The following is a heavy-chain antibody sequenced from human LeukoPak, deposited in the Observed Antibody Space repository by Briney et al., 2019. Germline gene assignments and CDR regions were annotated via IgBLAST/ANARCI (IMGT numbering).Heavy chain of an antibody. Sequence: GGSLRLSCAASGFTVSSNDMSWVRQAPGKGLEWVSVIYSGGSTYYADSVKGRITISRDNSKNTLYLQMNSLRAEDTAVYYCARVMVITMVRGVIMDAYFDYWGQGTLVTVSS. CDR2: IYSGGST. CDR1: GFTVSSND. CDR3: ARVMVITMVRGVIMDAYFDY. J-gene: IGHJ4*02. D-gene: IGHD3-10*01. V-gene: IGHV3-53*01.